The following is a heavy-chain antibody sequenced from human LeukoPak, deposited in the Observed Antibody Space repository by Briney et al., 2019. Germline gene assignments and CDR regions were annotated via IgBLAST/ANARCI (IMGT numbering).Heavy chain of an antibody. D-gene: IGHD6-13*01. CDR2: IVGSSST. J-gene: IGHJ4*02. Sequence: GGSLRLSCAASGSTFSNFAMTWVRQAPGKGLEWVSSIVGSSSTYYAGSLKGRFTISRDNAKNSLYLQMNSLRAEDTAVYYCARIGAGSSRDYWGQGTLVTVSS. CDR1: GSTFSNFA. V-gene: IGHV3-21*01. CDR3: ARIGAGSSRDY.